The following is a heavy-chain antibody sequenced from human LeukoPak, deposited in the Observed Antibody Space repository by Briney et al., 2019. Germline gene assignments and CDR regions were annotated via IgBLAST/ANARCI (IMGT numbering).Heavy chain of an antibody. CDR2: VYHSGIS. CDR3: ARVYGSGAPVRDFDY. CDR1: GDSVSSGGYY. Sequence: SETLSLTCSVCGDSVSSGGYYWRWVRQHPGKGLEWIAYVYHSGISYYNASLERRVTISIDTSKNQFSRNLTSVTAADTAVYYGARVYGSGAPVRDFDYWGQGTLVTVSS. J-gene: IGHJ4*02. D-gene: IGHD3-10*01. V-gene: IGHV4-31*03.